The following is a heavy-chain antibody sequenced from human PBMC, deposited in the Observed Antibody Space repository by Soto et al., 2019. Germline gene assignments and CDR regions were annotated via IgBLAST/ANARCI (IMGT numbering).Heavy chain of an antibody. CDR2: IYYSGST. D-gene: IGHD3-3*01. V-gene: IGHV4-59*01. J-gene: IGHJ5*02. CDR1: GGSISSYY. Sequence: SETLSLTCTVSGGSISSYYWSWIRQPPGKGLEWIGYIYYSGSTNDNPSLKRRVTISVDTSKNQFSLKLSSVTAADTAVYYCARNSYDFWSGHYHWFDPWGKRNLVKVCS. CDR3: ARNSYDFWSGHYHWFDP.